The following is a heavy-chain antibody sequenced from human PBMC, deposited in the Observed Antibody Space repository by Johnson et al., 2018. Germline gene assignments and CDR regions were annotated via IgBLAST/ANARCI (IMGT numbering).Heavy chain of an antibody. J-gene: IGHJ6*04. CDR1: GGSISSYY. CDR2: ISYSGST. Sequence: QVQVQESGPGLVKPSETLSLTCTVSGGSISSYYWSWIWQPPGKGLEWIGYISYSGSTNYNPSLKSRVTISVETSQNQFSLKLSSVTAADTAESYCARDLVVVGPASIHYYGMDVWGKGTTVTVSS. V-gene: IGHV4-59*01. D-gene: IGHD2-2*01. CDR3: ARDLVVVGPASIHYYGMDV.